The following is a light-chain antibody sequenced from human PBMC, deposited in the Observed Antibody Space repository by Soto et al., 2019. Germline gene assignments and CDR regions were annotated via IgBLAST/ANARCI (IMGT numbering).Light chain of an antibody. V-gene: IGLV2-14*01. J-gene: IGLJ1*01. CDR1: SSDVGGYNY. CDR2: EVS. CDR3: SSYTSSSPYV. Sequence: QSALTQPASVSGSPGQSITISCTGTSSDVGGYNYVSWYQQYPGKAPKLMIYEVSNRPSGVSNRFSGSKSGNTASLTISGLQAEDEADYYCSSYTSSSPYVFGTGTKVNVL.